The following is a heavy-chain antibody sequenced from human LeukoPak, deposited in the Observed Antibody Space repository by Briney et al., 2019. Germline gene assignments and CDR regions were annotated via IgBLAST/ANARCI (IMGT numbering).Heavy chain of an antibody. CDR1: GGTFSSYA. CDR3: ARGGHDILTGYYFPLDY. J-gene: IGHJ4*02. V-gene: IGHV1-69*05. D-gene: IGHD3-9*01. Sequence: SVKVSCKASGGTFSSYAMSWVRQAPGQGLEWMGGIIPIFGTANYAQKFQGRVTITTDESTSTAYMELSSLRSEDTAVYYCARGGHDILTGYYFPLDYWGQGTLVTVSS. CDR2: IIPIFGTA.